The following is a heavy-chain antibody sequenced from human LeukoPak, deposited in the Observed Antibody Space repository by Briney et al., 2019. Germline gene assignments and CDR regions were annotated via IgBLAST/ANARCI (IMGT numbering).Heavy chain of an antibody. CDR2: ISSSSSYI. CDR3: ARVSGGGSGGYELDY. CDR1: GFTFSSYS. Sequence: PGGSLTLFCAASGFTFSSYSMNWVRQAPGKGLEWVSYISSSSSYIYYADSVKGRFTISRDNANNSLYLQMNSLRAEDTAVYYCARVSGGGSGGYELDYWGQGTLVTVSS. J-gene: IGHJ4*02. D-gene: IGHD5-12*01. V-gene: IGHV3-21*01.